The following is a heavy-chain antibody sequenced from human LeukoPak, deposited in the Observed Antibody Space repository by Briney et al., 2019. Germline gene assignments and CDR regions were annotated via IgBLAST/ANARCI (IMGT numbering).Heavy chain of an antibody. Sequence: GGSLRLPCAASGFTFDDYGMSWVRQAPGKGLEWVAGINWNGGSTDYADSVKGRFTISRDNAKNSLYLQMNSLRVEDTALYYCARDKREGYSYGSSFDYWGQGTLVTVSS. CDR2: INWNGGST. CDR1: GFTFDDYG. D-gene: IGHD5-18*01. J-gene: IGHJ4*02. V-gene: IGHV3-20*04. CDR3: ARDKREGYSYGSSFDY.